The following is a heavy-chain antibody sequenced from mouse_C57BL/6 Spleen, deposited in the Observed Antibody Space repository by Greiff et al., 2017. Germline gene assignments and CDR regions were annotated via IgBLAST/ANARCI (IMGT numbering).Heavy chain of an antibody. D-gene: IGHD2-4*01. CDR2: IRLKSDNYAT. CDR3: TVYYDYDRVFDY. Sequence: EVKLLESGGGLVQPGGSMKLSCVASGFTFSNYWMNWVRQSPEKGLEWVAQIRLKSDNYATHYAESVKGRFTISRDDSKSSVYLQMNNLRAEDTGIYYCTVYYDYDRVFDYWGQGTTLTVSS. J-gene: IGHJ2*01. V-gene: IGHV6-3*01. CDR1: GFTFSNYW.